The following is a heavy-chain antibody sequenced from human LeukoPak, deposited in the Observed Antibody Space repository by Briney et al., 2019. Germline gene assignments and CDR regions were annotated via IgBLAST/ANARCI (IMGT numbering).Heavy chain of an antibody. CDR2: IWSDGSDK. CDR1: GFSLSSYG. CDR3: ARGRGYRGSGELSA. V-gene: IGHV3-33*08. J-gene: IGHJ5*02. D-gene: IGHD3-10*01. Sequence: QPGRSLRLSCGASGFSLSSYGMHWVRQAPGKGLEWVAVIWSDGSDKYYADSVKGRFSISRDNSKNTLYLQMNSLREQDTAVYYCARGRGYRGSGELSAWGQGSLVIASS.